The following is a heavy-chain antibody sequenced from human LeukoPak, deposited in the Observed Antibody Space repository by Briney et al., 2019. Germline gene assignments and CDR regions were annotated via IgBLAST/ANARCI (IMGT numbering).Heavy chain of an antibody. CDR1: GGSINSYY. D-gene: IGHD3-22*01. CDR2: IYYSGST. Sequence: PSETLSLTCTVSGGSINSYYWNWIRQPPGKGLEWIGYIYYSGSTTYNPSLKSRVTISVDTSKNQFSLNLRFVTAADTAVYYCARGYYDSSAYYSFDYWGQGTLVTVSS. V-gene: IGHV4-59*01. CDR3: ARGYYDSSAYYSFDY. J-gene: IGHJ4*02.